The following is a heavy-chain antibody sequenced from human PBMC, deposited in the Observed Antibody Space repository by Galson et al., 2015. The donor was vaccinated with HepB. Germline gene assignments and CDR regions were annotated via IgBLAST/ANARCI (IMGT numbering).Heavy chain of an antibody. J-gene: IGHJ4*02. Sequence: SLRLSCAASGFSFSSYGMHWVRQAPGKGLEWVAVIWYDGSNSYYADSVKGRFTFSRDNSRNTLYLQMNNLRAEDTAMYYCVRDRDGYPRGYFDEWGQGTLVTVSS. CDR3: VRDRDGYPRGYFDE. V-gene: IGHV3-33*08. CDR2: IWYDGSNS. CDR1: GFSFSSYG. D-gene: IGHD5-24*01.